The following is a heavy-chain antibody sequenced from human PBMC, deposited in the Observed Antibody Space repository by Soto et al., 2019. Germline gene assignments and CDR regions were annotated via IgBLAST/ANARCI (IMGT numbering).Heavy chain of an antibody. V-gene: IGHV3-23*01. Sequence: GGSLRLSCAASRFTFSSYAMSWVRQAPGKGLEWVSAIGGSGGSTYYADSVKGRFTISRDNSKNTLYLQMNSLRAEDTSVSYFAKGGTVTPFALGYWGQGTLVTVSS. CDR2: IGGSGGST. J-gene: IGHJ4*02. CDR1: RFTFSSYA. CDR3: AKGGTVTPFALGY. D-gene: IGHD4-17*01.